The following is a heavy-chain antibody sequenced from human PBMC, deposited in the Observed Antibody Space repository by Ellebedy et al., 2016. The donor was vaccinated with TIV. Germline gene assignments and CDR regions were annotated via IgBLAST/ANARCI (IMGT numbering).Heavy chain of an antibody. D-gene: IGHD2-21*01. CDR3: VESRGFVLGF. Sequence: GESLKISCAASGFTFSSYKMNWVRQAPGKGLEWVSSIPSYGSDKYYADSVQGRVTISRDNAKNSLYLQMNSLRVEDTAVYYCVESRGFVLGFWGQGTQVTVSS. CDR1: GFTFSSYK. CDR2: IPSYGSDK. V-gene: IGHV3-21*04. J-gene: IGHJ4*02.